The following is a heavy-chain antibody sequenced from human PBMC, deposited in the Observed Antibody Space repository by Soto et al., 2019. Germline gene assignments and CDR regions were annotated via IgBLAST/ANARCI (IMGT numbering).Heavy chain of an antibody. J-gene: IGHJ4*02. D-gene: IGHD1-26*01. Sequence: ASVKVSCKASGYAFTSYGFSWVRQAPGQGLEWMGWISAYNGYTHYAQNLQGRVTMTTDTSTTTAYMELRSLRSDDTAVYYCARDQTTRWEARTTGYWGQGTLVTVSS. CDR1: GYAFTSYG. V-gene: IGHV1-18*04. CDR2: ISAYNGYT. CDR3: ARDQTTRWEARTTGY.